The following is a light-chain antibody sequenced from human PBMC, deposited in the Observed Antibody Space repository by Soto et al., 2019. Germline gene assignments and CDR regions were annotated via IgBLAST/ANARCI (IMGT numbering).Light chain of an antibody. CDR2: EVR. Sequence: QSVLTQPASVSGSPGQSITISCSGTSSDVGGYNYVSWFQQQPGKAPKLKIYEVRNRPSGVSNRFAGSKCGYTASLTISELQAEDEADYYCTSFTSSSTGVFGGGTKLTVL. CDR3: TSFTSSSTGV. CDR1: SSDVGGYNY. V-gene: IGLV2-14*03. J-gene: IGLJ3*02.